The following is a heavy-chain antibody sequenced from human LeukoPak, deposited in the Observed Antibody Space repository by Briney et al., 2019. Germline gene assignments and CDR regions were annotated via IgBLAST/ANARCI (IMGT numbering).Heavy chain of an antibody. CDR2: ISSSSSYI. J-gene: IGHJ3*02. Sequence: GGSLRLSCAASGFTFSSYSMNWVRQAPGKGLEWVSSISSSSSYIYYADSVKGRFTISRDDAKNSLYLQMNSLRAEDTAVYYCARDATHDAFDIWGQGTMVTVSS. CDR1: GFTFSSYS. V-gene: IGHV3-21*01. CDR3: ARDATHDAFDI. D-gene: IGHD2-15*01.